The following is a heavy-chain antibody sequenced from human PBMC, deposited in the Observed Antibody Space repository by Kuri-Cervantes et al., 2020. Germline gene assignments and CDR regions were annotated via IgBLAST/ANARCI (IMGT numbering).Heavy chain of an antibody. D-gene: IGHD2-15*01. Sequence: LSLTCAASGITFDDYAMHWVRQAPGRGLEWVSGISWNSVTMAYADSVKGRFTISRDNSKNTLYLQMNSLRAEDTAVYYCAKVYYSGYYYYMDVWGKGTTVTVSS. CDR3: AKVYYSGYYYYMDV. CDR1: GITFDDYA. J-gene: IGHJ6*03. CDR2: ISWNSVTM. V-gene: IGHV3-9*01.